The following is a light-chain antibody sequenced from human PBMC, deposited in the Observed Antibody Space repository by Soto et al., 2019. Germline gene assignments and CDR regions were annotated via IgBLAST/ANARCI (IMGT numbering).Light chain of an antibody. CDR1: SSDVGGYNL. CDR2: EGS. J-gene: IGLJ3*02. CDR3: CSYAGGSWV. Sequence: QSALTQPASVSGSPGQSITISCTGTSSDVGGYNLVSWYQQHPGKAPKLMIYEGSKRPSGVSNRFSDSKSGNTASLTISGLQAEDEANYYCCSYAGGSWVFGGGTKLTVL. V-gene: IGLV2-23*01.